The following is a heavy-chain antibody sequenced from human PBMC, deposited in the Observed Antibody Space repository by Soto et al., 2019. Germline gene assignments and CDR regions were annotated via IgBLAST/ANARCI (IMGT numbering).Heavy chain of an antibody. V-gene: IGHV3-66*01. Sequence: GGSLRLSCAASGFTVSSNYMSWVRQAPGKGLEWVSVIYSGGSTYYADSVKGRFTISRDNSKNTLYLQMNSLRAEDTAVDYCARAPYGDYSPLAYWGQGTLVTVSS. CDR1: GFTVSSNY. CDR2: IYSGGST. D-gene: IGHD4-17*01. J-gene: IGHJ4*02. CDR3: ARAPYGDYSPLAY.